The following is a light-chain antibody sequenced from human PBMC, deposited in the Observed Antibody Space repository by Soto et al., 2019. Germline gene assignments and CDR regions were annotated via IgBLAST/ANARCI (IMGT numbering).Light chain of an antibody. V-gene: IGKV3-11*01. Sequence: EIVLTQSPATLSLSPGERATLSCRASQSVSSYLAWYQQKPGQAPRLLIYDASNRATGIPARFSGSGSGTDFPLPISSLEPEDFAVYYCQQRSNWPVTFGPGTKVDIK. CDR1: QSVSSY. CDR3: QQRSNWPVT. CDR2: DAS. J-gene: IGKJ3*01.